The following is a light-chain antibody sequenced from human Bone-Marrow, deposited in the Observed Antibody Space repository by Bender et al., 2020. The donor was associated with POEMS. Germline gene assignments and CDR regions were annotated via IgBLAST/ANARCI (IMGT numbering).Light chain of an antibody. V-gene: IGLV1-40*01. J-gene: IGLJ3*02. CDR1: SSNMGAGYG. CDR3: QAHDISLSGWG. Sequence: QSVLTQPPSVSGAPGQTVTISCTGTSSNMGAGYGVNWYQQLPGTAPKLLIYNNENRPPGGPDRISGAKSGTSASLAITGLQAEDEADYYCQAHDISLSGWGSGGGTKRTAL. CDR2: NNE.